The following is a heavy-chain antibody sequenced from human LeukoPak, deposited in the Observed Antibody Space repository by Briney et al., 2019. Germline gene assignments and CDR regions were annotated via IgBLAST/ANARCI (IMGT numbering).Heavy chain of an antibody. CDR3: ARLPGFS. CDR1: GGSISSSSYY. V-gene: IGHV4-39*01. J-gene: IGHJ4*02. Sequence: SETLSLTCTVSGGSISSSSYYWGWIRQPPGKGLEWIGSIYYSGSTYYNPSLKSRVTISVDTSKNQFSLKLSSVTAADTALYYCARLPGFSWGQGTLVTVSS. CDR2: IYYSGST. D-gene: IGHD3-3*01.